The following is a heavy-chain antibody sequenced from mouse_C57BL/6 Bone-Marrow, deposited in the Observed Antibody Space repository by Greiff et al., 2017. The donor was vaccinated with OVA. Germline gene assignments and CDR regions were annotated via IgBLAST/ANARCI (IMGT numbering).Heavy chain of an antibody. D-gene: IGHD1-1*01. CDR1: GFTFSDYY. V-gene: IGHV5-12*01. J-gene: IGHJ1*03. CDR2: ISNGGGST. CDR3: ARHDGATVVGYFDV. Sequence: VQLQQSGGGLVQPGGSLKLSCAASGFTFSDYYMYWVRQTPEKRLEWVAYISNGGGSTYYPDTVKGRFTISRDNAKNTLYLQMSRLKSEDTAMYYCARHDGATVVGYFDVWGTGTTVTVSS.